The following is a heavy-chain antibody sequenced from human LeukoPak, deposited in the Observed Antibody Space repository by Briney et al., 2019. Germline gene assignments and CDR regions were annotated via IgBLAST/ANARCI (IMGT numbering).Heavy chain of an antibody. CDR3: VRDTWSLYSIPGP. V-gene: IGHV3-7*01. J-gene: IGHJ5*02. CDR1: GFTFSNYW. D-gene: IGHD2-21*01. CDR2: INQDGSQK. Sequence: GESLRLSCAASGFTFSNYWMVWVRQAPGKGPEWVANINQDGSQKQYVDSVKGRFTISRDNAKNSVFLQMNTVRVEDTAVYYCVRDTWSLYSIPGPWGQGTLVTVSS.